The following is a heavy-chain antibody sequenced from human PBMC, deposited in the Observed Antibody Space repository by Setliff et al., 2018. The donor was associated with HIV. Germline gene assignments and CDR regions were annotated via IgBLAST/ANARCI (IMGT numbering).Heavy chain of an antibody. CDR3: ARGESTTWDLAEYFQH. CDR1: GVSVSSGGYY. J-gene: IGHJ1*01. Sequence: PSETLSLTCTVSGVSVSSGGYYWSWIRQHPGKGLEWIGYVYYTGTTYFNPSLKSRITISVDTSKNQFSLKLGFVTAADTAVYYCARGESTTWDLAEYFQHWGHGTLDTVSS. V-gene: IGHV4-31*03. D-gene: IGHD2-2*01. CDR2: VYYTGTT.